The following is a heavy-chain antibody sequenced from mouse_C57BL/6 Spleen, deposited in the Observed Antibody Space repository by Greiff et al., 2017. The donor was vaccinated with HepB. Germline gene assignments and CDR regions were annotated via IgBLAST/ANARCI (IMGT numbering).Heavy chain of an antibody. CDR1: GYAFSSSW. CDR2: IYPGDGDT. V-gene: IGHV1-82*01. Sequence: QVQLQQSGPELVKPGASVKISCKASGYAFSSSWMNWVKQRPGKGLEWIGRIYPGDGDTNYNGKFKGKATLTADKSSSTAYMQLSSLTSEDSAVYFCASLGRFAYWGQGTLVTVSA. D-gene: IGHD4-1*01. CDR3: ASLGRFAY. J-gene: IGHJ3*01.